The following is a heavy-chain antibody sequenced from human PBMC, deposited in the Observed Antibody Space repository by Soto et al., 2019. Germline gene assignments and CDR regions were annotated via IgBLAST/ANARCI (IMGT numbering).Heavy chain of an antibody. J-gene: IGHJ4*02. V-gene: IGHV3-11*01. Sequence: QVQLVESGGGLVKPGGSLRLTCAASGFTFSDYYMSRIRQAPGKGLEWITYISSSGSNVYYGDSVKGRFTISRDNAENSLYLQMNSLRAEDTAVYYCVRDCGTSCDFWGQGTLVTVSS. CDR3: VRDCGTSCDF. D-gene: IGHD2-2*01. CDR2: ISSSGSNV. CDR1: GFTFSDYY.